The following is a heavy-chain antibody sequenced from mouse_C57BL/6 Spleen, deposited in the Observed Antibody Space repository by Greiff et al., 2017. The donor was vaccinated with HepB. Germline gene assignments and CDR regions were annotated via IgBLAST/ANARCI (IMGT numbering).Heavy chain of an antibody. J-gene: IGHJ1*03. CDR2: ISDGGSYT. Sequence: EVNLVESGGGLVKPGGSLKLSCAASGFTFSSYAMSWVRQTPEKRLEWVATISDGGSYTYYPDNVKGRFTISRDNAKNNLYLQMSHLKSEDTAMYYCAREDYGSSWYFDVWGTGTTVTVSS. CDR1: GFTFSSYA. V-gene: IGHV5-4*01. D-gene: IGHD1-1*01. CDR3: AREDYGSSWYFDV.